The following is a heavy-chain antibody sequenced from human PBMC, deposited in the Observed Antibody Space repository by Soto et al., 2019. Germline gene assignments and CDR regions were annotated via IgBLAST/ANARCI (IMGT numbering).Heavy chain of an antibody. V-gene: IGHV3-23*01. CDR2: ISGSGGST. CDR3: AKGSVSTPLYQYYAMDV. D-gene: IGHD3-10*01. CDR1: EFTFSNYA. Sequence: EVQVLESGGGLVQPGGSLRLSCAASEFTFSNYAMNWVRQAPGKGLEWVSSISGSGGSTYYADSVNGRLTIYRDNSKNTLYLKMHSLRAEDTAVYYCAKGSVSTPLYQYYAMDVWGQGTTVTVSS. J-gene: IGHJ6*02.